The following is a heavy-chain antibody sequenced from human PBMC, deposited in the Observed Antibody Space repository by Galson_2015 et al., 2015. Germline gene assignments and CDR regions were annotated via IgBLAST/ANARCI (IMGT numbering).Heavy chain of an antibody. D-gene: IGHD2-15*01. Sequence: SLRLSCAASGFTFNSYAMSWVRQAPGKGLEWVSVISGSGGTTYYADSVKGRFTISRDNSKNTLYLQMNSLRAEDTAVYYCAKDRCSGSSCYFDFWGQGTLVTVSS. J-gene: IGHJ4*02. CDR1: GFTFNSYA. CDR2: ISGSGGTT. V-gene: IGHV3-23*01. CDR3: AKDRCSGSSCYFDF.